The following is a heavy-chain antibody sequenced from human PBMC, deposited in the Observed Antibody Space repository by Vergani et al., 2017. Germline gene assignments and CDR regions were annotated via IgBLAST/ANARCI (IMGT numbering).Heavy chain of an antibody. Sequence: QVQLQESGPGLVKPSQTLSLTCTVSGGPISSGSYYWSWIRQPAGKGLEWIGRIYTSGSTNYNPSLKSRVTISVDTSKNQFSLKLSSVTAADTAVYYCARAPKVEISSGGLYYFDYWGQGTLVTVSS. CDR3: ARAPKVEISSGGLYYFDY. J-gene: IGHJ4*02. D-gene: IGHD5-24*01. CDR2: IYTSGST. V-gene: IGHV4-61*02. CDR1: GGPISSGSYY.